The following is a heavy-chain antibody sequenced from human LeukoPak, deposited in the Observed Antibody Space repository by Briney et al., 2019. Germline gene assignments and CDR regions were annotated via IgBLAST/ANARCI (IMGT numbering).Heavy chain of an antibody. CDR2: INHSGST. CDR1: GGSFRGYY. Sequence: SETLSLTCAVYGGSFRGYYWSWIRQPPGKGLEWIGEINHSGSTDYNPSLKSRVTISVDKSKNQFSLKLSSVTAADTAVYYCARRRRPDIVVVVAATPYNWFDPWGQGTLVTVSS. V-gene: IGHV4-34*01. D-gene: IGHD2-15*01. CDR3: ARRRRPDIVVVVAATPYNWFDP. J-gene: IGHJ5*02.